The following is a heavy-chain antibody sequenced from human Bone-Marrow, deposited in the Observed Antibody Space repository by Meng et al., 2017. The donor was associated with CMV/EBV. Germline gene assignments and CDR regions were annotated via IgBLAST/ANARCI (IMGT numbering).Heavy chain of an antibody. D-gene: IGHD6-13*01. J-gene: IGHJ4*02. CDR2: INHSGST. V-gene: IGHV4-34*01. CDR1: GGSFSGYY. Sequence: SETLSLTCAVYGGSFSGYYWSWIRQPPGKGLEWIGEINHSGSTNYNPSLKSRVTISVDTSKNQFSLKLSSVTAADTAVYYCASRNPLYSRDYWAQGTLVTSPQ. CDR3: ASRNPLYSRDY.